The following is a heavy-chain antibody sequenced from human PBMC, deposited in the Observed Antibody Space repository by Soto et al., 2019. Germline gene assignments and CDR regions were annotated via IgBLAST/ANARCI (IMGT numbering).Heavy chain of an antibody. CDR1: GGSISSSSYY. Sequence: PSETLSLTCTVSGGSISSSSYYWGWIRQPPGKGLEWIGSIYYSGSTYYNPSLKSRVTISVDTSKNQFSLKLSSVTAADTAVYYCACGYSGYVYFDYWGQGTLVTVPS. D-gene: IGHD5-12*01. CDR2: IYYSGST. J-gene: IGHJ4*02. V-gene: IGHV4-39*01. CDR3: ACGYSGYVYFDY.